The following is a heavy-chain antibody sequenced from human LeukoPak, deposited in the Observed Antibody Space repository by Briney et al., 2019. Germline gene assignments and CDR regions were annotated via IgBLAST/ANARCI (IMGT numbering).Heavy chain of an antibody. D-gene: IGHD2-2*01. CDR3: AREDIVVVPAAAFDY. V-gene: IGHV1-69*05. Sequence: SVKVSCKASGGTFSSYAISWVRQAPGQGLEWMGGIIPIFGTANYAQKFQGRVTMTRDTSISTAYMELSRLRSDDTAVYYCAREDIVVVPAAAFDYWGQGTLVTVSS. CDR2: IIPIFGTA. CDR1: GGTFSSYA. J-gene: IGHJ4*02.